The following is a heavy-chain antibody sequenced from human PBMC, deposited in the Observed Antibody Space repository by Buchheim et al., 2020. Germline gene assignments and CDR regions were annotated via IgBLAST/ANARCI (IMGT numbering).Heavy chain of an antibody. V-gene: IGHV5-51*01. D-gene: IGHD2-2*02. J-gene: IGHJ3*02. CDR3: ARRAIVVVPAAIRTTHAFDI. CDR1: GYSFTSYW. Sequence: EVQLVQSGAEVKKPGESLKISCKGSGYSFTSYWIGWVRQMPGKGLEWMGIIYPGDSDTRYSPSFQGQVTISADTSISTAYPQWSSLKASDTAMYYCARRAIVVVPAAIRTTHAFDIWGQGT. CDR2: IYPGDSDT.